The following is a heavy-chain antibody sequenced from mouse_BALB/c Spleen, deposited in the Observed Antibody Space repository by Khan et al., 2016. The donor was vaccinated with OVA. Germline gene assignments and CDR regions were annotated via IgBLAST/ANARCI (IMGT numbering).Heavy chain of an antibody. J-gene: IGHJ4*01. Sequence: QIQLVQSGPEVKKPGETVKISCKASGHTFTKFGMNWVKQAPGKGLKWMGWINTYTGAPTYADDFTGRFAFSLDTSASTAYLQINNLKNEDTATFYCAGPPCFSDVLDNWGQGTSVTVSS. CDR3: AGPPCFSDVLDN. CDR2: INTYTGAP. CDR1: GHTFTKFG. V-gene: IGHV9-3-1*01.